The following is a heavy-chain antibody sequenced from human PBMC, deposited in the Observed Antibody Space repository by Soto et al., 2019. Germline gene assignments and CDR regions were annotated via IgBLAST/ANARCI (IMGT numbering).Heavy chain of an antibody. CDR1: GASISVHSYY. V-gene: IGHV4-39*01. D-gene: IGHD1-20*01. J-gene: IGHJ5*02. Sequence: SETLSLTCTVSGASISVHSYYWTWIRQPPGKGLEWIGSSYYSGTTYFNPSLKSRATXXXXXXXXXXPLMLTYVTPADTAIYYCTGRYNWNDNYLGPWGPGDRVTAAS. CDR3: TGRYNWNDNYLGP. CDR2: SYYSGTT.